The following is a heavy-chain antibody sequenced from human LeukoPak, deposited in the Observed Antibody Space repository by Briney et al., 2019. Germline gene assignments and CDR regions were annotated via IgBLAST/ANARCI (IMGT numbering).Heavy chain of an antibody. CDR3: AREVATAPGYYGMDV. J-gene: IGHJ6*04. V-gene: IGHV3-7*03. CDR1: GFTFSSYW. CDR2: IKQDGSEK. Sequence: GGSLRLSCAASGFTFSSYWMSWVRQAPGKGLEWVANIKQDGSEKYYVDSVKGRFTISRDNAKNSLHLQMNSLRAEDTAVYYCAREVATAPGYYGMDVWGKGTTVTVSS. D-gene: IGHD5-12*01.